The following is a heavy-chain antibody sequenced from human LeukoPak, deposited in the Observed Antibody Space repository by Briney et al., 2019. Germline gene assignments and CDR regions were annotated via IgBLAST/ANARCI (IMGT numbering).Heavy chain of an antibody. V-gene: IGHV1-46*01. CDR1: GYTFTGYY. CDR3: ARDESSGYYFFDY. Sequence: ASVKVSCKASGYTFTGYYMHWVRQAPGQGLEWMGITNPSGGSTSYAQKFQGRVTMTRDTSTSTVYMELSSLRSEDTAVYYCARDESSGYYFFDYWGQGTLVTVSS. CDR2: TNPSGGST. D-gene: IGHD3-22*01. J-gene: IGHJ4*02.